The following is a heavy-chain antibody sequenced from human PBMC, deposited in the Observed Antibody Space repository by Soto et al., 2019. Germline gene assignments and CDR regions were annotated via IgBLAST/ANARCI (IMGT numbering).Heavy chain of an antibody. CDR3: ASSSGNNYGVGTNYYFDY. V-gene: IGHV1-69*18. Sequence: QVHLVQSGAEVRKPGSSVKVSCKTSGGTFSTYTIYWVRQAPGQGLEWMGRIIPLFGTTRYAQNFQDRVTITAEESTSTTYMELSSLRAEDTALYYCASSSGNNYGVGTNYYFDYWGQGTLVTVSS. D-gene: IGHD1-26*01. J-gene: IGHJ4*02. CDR1: GGTFSTYT. CDR2: IIPLFGTT.